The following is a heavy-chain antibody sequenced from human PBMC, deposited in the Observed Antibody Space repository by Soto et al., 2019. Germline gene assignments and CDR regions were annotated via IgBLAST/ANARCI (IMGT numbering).Heavy chain of an antibody. D-gene: IGHD5-18*01. V-gene: IGHV3-13*01. CDR3: VREWVDTYGVHRPLVLDV. Sequence: EVQLVESGGGLVQPGGSLRLSCVASGFTFSIYDMHWVRQGTGKGLEWVSAIGLGGETYYSASVKGRFTISRENAKNSLYLQVNSLRADDTAIYYCVREWVDTYGVHRPLVLDVWGQGTTVTVSS. CDR2: IGLGGET. J-gene: IGHJ6*02. CDR1: GFTFSIYD.